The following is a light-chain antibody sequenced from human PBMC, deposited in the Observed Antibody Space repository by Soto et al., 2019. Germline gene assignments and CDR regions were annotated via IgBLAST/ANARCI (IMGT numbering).Light chain of an antibody. Sequence: ESVLTQSPGTLSLSPGERATLSCRASQSITSDYLAWYQQKPGQAPRLLIYGASSRATGIPGRFSGSGSGTDFTLTISRLEPEDFAVYYCQHSGRSPPTFGGGTKVEIK. CDR1: QSITSDY. V-gene: IGKV3-20*01. CDR3: QHSGRSPPT. CDR2: GAS. J-gene: IGKJ4*01.